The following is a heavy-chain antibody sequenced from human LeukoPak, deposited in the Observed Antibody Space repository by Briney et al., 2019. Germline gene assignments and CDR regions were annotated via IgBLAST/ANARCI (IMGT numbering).Heavy chain of an antibody. CDR1: GFTFSSYS. J-gene: IGHJ4*02. CDR2: ISSSSSTI. D-gene: IGHD5-24*01. CDR3: ARDRRDATIGY. V-gene: IGHV3-48*01. Sequence: PGGSLRLSCAASGFTFSSYSMNWVRQAPGKGLEWVSYISSSSSTIYYADSVKGRFTISRDNAKNSLYLQMNSLRAEDTAVYYCARDRRDATIGYWGQGTLVTVSS.